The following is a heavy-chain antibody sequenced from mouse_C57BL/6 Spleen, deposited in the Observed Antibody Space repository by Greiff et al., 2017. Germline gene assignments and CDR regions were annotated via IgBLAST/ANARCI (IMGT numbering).Heavy chain of an antibody. CDR2: IWSGGST. V-gene: IGHV2-2*01. Sequence: VQLQQSGPGLVQPSQSLSITCTVSGFSLTSYGVHWVRQSPGKGLEWLGVIWSGGSTDYNAAFISRLSISKDNSKSQVFFKMNSLQADDTAIYYCASHTYYYGSSDEHWYFDVWGTGTTVTVSS. D-gene: IGHD1-1*01. CDR1: GFSLTSYG. J-gene: IGHJ1*03. CDR3: ASHTYYYGSSDEHWYFDV.